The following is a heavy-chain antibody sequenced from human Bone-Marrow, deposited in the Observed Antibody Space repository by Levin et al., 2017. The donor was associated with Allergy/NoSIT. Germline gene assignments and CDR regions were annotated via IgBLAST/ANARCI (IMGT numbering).Heavy chain of an antibody. Sequence: GGSLRLSCTISGFIFADYAMNWVRKAPGRGLEWVSSLDGSSAKTYYADSVKGRFTISREYSKNTLFLQMNSLRVEDTARYYCAKAGTTVMLDYSYLDVWGEGTAVTVSS. CDR1: GFIFADYA. V-gene: IGHV3-23*01. J-gene: IGHJ6*03. CDR2: LDGSSAKT. CDR3: AKAGTTVMLDYSYLDV. D-gene: IGHD4-17*01.